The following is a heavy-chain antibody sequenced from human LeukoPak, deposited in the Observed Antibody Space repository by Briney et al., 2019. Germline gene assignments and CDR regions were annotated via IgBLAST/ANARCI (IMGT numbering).Heavy chain of an antibody. Sequence: SETLSLTCTVSGGSISSGSYYWSWIRQPAGKGLEWIGRIYTSGSTNYNPSLKSRVTISVDTSKNQFSLKLSSVTAADTAVYYCARLDVGSGYLIDYGGQGTLVTVSS. V-gene: IGHV4-61*02. CDR3: ARLDVGSGYLIDY. D-gene: IGHD5-12*01. J-gene: IGHJ4*02. CDR2: IYTSGST. CDR1: GGSISSGSYY.